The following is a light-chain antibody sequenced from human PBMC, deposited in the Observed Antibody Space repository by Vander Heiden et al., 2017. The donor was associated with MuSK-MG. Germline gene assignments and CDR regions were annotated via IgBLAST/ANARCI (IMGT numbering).Light chain of an antibody. CDR2: DTS. CDR3: QRRRDWPPMYT. CDR1: QSVRSY. J-gene: IGKJ2*01. Sequence: EIVLTQSPATLSLSPGERATLSCKTSQSVRSYLAWYQQKPGQAPRLLIYDTSNRATGIPARFSGSGSGTDFTLTISSLEPEDSAVYYCQRRRDWPPMYTFGQGTKLEIK. V-gene: IGKV3-11*01.